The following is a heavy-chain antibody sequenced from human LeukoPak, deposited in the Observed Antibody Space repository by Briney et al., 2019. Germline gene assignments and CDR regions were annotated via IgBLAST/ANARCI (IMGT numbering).Heavy chain of an antibody. J-gene: IGHJ3*02. Sequence: ASVKVSCKASGYTFTSYDINWVRQATGQGLEWMGWMNPNSGNTGYAQKFQGRVTMTRNTSISTAYMELSSLRSEDTAVYYCASSSSSWYPDAFDIWGQGTMVTVSS. CDR2: MNPNSGNT. V-gene: IGHV1-8*01. CDR3: ASSSSSWYPDAFDI. CDR1: GYTFTSYD. D-gene: IGHD6-13*01.